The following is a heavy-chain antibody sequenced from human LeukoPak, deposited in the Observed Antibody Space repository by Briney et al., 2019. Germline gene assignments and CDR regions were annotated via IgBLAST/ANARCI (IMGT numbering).Heavy chain of an antibody. V-gene: IGHV3-23*01. CDR1: GFTFSSYA. D-gene: IGHD1-26*01. CDR2: ISGSGGST. CDR3: AKTIGWDYYYGMDV. J-gene: IGHJ6*02. Sequence: GSLRLSCAASGFTFSSYAMSWVRQAPGKGLEWVSAISGSGGSTYYADSVKGRFTISRDNSKNTLYLQMNSLRAEDTAVYYCAKTIGWDYYYGMDVWGQGTTVTVSS.